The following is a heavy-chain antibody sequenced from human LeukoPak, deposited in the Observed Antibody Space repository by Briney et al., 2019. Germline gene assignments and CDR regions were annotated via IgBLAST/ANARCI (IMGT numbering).Heavy chain of an antibody. J-gene: IGHJ6*03. CDR2: IKQDGSEK. D-gene: IGHD6-6*01. V-gene: IGHV3-7*01. CDR3: GRWYSTSSRDYYMDV. CDR1: GFTFSNYW. Sequence: GGSLRLSCAASGFTFSNYWMSWVRQAPGKGLEWVANIKQDGSEKYYVDSVKGRFTMSRDNAKNSVFLQMSSLRVEDTAVYYCGRWYSTSSRDYYMDVWGKGTTVTVSS.